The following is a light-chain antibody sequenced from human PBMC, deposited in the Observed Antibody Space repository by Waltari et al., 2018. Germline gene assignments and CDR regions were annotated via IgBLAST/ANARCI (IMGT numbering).Light chain of an antibody. CDR2: GAS. J-gene: IGKJ1*01. CDR3: QHHVRLPAT. V-gene: IGKV3-20*01. CDR1: QSVGKY. Sequence: IVLTQSPGTLSLSPGERATLSCRARQSVGKYLAWYQQKPGQAPRLLIYGASSRAAGIPDRFSGSGSGADFSLTISRLEPEDFAVYYCQHHVRLPATFGQGTKVE.